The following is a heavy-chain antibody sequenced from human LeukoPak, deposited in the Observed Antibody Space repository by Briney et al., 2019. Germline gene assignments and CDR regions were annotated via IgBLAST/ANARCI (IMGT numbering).Heavy chain of an antibody. D-gene: IGHD1-1*01. CDR1: GFTVSSNY. Sequence: PGGSLRLSCAASGFTVSSNYMSWVRQAPGKGLEWVSVIYSGGSTYYADSVKGRFTMSRDNSKNTLYLQMNSLRAEDTAVYYCARSRVGTGGVFDYWGQGTLVTVSS. CDR3: ARSRVGTGGVFDY. J-gene: IGHJ4*02. CDR2: IYSGGST. V-gene: IGHV3-53*01.